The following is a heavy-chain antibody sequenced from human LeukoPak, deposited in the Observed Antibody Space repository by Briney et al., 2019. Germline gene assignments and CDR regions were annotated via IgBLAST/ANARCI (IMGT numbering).Heavy chain of an antibody. D-gene: IGHD2-2*01. CDR3: ARSTIHAFDI. V-gene: IGHV3-30*04. J-gene: IGHJ3*02. CDR2: ISYDGSNK. Sequence: GGSLRLSCAASGFTFSSYAMHWVRQAPGKGLEWVAVISYDGSNKYYADSVKGRFTISRDNSKNTLYLQMNSLRAEDTAVYSCARSTIHAFDIWGQGTMVTVSS. CDR1: GFTFSSYA.